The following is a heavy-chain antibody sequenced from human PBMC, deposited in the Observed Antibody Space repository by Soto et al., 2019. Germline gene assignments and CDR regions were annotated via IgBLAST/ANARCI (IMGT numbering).Heavy chain of an antibody. V-gene: IGHV1-18*01. D-gene: IGHD2-15*01. Sequence: EASVKVSCKASGYTFTSYGISWVRQAPGQGLEWMGWISAYNGNTNYAQKLQGRVTMTTDTSTSTAYMELRSLRSDDTAVYYCARDAPLKYCSGGSCYFDAFDIWGQGTMVTVSS. J-gene: IGHJ3*02. CDR3: ARDAPLKYCSGGSCYFDAFDI. CDR1: GYTFTSYG. CDR2: ISAYNGNT.